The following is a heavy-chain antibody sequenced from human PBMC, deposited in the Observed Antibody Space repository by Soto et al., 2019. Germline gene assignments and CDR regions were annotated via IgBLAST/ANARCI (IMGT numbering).Heavy chain of an antibody. CDR2: IVVGSGNT. Sequence: QMQLVQSGPEVKKPGTSVKVSCKASGFTFTSSAVQWVRQARGQRLEWIGWIVVGSGNTNYAQKFQERVTITRDMSTSTAYMELSSLRSEDTAVYYCVASPHYYDSSGYYDYWGQGTLVTVSS. D-gene: IGHD3-22*01. CDR1: GFTFTSSA. J-gene: IGHJ4*02. V-gene: IGHV1-58*01. CDR3: VASPHYYDSSGYYDY.